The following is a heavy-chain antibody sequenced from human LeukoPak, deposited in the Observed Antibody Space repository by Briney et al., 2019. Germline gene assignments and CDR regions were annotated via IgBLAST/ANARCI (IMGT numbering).Heavy chain of an antibody. Sequence: ASVKVSFKTSGYSFTSYYIHWVRQAPGQGLEWMGWINPSSGGTEFEQKFQGRVTMTGDTSVSTAYMELSRLRSDDTAVYYCARDRGSSWYVDYWGQGTLVTVSS. D-gene: IGHD6-13*01. CDR1: GYSFTSYY. CDR3: ARDRGSSWYVDY. J-gene: IGHJ4*02. V-gene: IGHV1-2*02. CDR2: INPSSGGT.